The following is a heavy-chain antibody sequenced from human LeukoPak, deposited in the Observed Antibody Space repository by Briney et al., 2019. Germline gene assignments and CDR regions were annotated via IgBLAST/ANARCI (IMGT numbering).Heavy chain of an antibody. D-gene: IGHD1-26*01. V-gene: IGHV3-33*08. CDR2: IWYDGSNK. Sequence: GGSLRLSCAASGFTFSSYGMHWVRQAPGKGLEWVAVIWYDGSNKYYADSVKGRFTTSRDNSKNTLYLQMNSLRAEDTAVYYCAREGSLGYFDYWGQGTLVTVSS. J-gene: IGHJ4*02. CDR1: GFTFSSYG. CDR3: AREGSLGYFDY.